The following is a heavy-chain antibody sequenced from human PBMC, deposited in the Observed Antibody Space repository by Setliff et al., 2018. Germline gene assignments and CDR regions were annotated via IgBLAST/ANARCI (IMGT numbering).Heavy chain of an antibody. V-gene: IGHV1-69*05. CDR2: IIPIFGTA. J-gene: IGHJ6*02. CDR3: ARDFGSGSYFNYYYYGMDV. CDR1: GYTFTSHY. D-gene: IGHD3-10*01. Sequence: SVKVSCKASGYTFTSHYMHWVRQAPGLGLEWMGTIIPIFGTANYAQKFQGRVTITTDESTSTAYMELSSLRSEDTAVYYCARDFGSGSYFNYYYYGMDVWGQGTTVTVSS.